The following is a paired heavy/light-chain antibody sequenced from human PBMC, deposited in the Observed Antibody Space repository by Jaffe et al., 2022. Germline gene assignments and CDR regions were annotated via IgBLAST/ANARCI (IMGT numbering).Light chain of an antibody. V-gene: IGLV3-25*03. CDR1: ALPKQY. CDR2: KDS. J-gene: IGLJ2*01. Sequence: SYELTQPPSVSVSPGQTARITCSGDALPKQYAYWYQQKPGQAPVLVIYKDSERPSGIPERFSGSSSGTTVTLTISGVQAEDEADYYCQSADSSGTHVVFGGGTKLTVL. CDR3: QSADSSGTHVV.
Heavy chain of an antibody. CDR1: GFTFSSYE. CDR2: ISSSGSTI. V-gene: IGHV3-48*03. D-gene: IGHD2-15*01. Sequence: EVQLVESGGGLVQPGGSLRLSCAASGFTFSSYEMNWVRQAPGKGLEWVSYISSSGSTIYYADSVKGRFTISRDNAKNSLYLQMNSLRAEDTAVYYCARDQFVVVVAATPNDAFDIWGQGTMVTVSS. J-gene: IGHJ3*02. CDR3: ARDQFVVVVAATPNDAFDI.